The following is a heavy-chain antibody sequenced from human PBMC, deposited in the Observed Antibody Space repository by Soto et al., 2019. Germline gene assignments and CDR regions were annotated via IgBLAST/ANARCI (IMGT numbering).Heavy chain of an antibody. Sequence: QVQLQESGPGLVKPSQTLSLTCTVSGASVSSGDYYWSSIRQSPGKGLEWIGYIYYSGDSYYNPSLKGRLTNSIDTSKNQFSLIVNSVTVADTAIYYCVGTGTTDDYWGRGTLVTVSS. CDR3: VGTGTTDDY. CDR1: GASVSSGDYY. CDR2: IYYSGDS. V-gene: IGHV4-30-4*08. J-gene: IGHJ4*02. D-gene: IGHD4-17*01.